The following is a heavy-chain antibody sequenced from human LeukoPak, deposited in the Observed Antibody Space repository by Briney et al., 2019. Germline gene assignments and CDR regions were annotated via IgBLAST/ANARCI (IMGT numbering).Heavy chain of an antibody. Sequence: SVKVSCKASGGTFSSYAISWVRQAPGQGLEWMGGIIPIFGTANYAQKFQGRVTITADESMSTAYMELSSLRSEDTAVYYCARGGYCSSTSCYHPYNWFDPWGQGTLVTVSP. D-gene: IGHD2-2*01. V-gene: IGHV1-69*13. J-gene: IGHJ5*02. CDR3: ARGGYCSSTSCYHPYNWFDP. CDR2: IIPIFGTA. CDR1: GGTFSSYA.